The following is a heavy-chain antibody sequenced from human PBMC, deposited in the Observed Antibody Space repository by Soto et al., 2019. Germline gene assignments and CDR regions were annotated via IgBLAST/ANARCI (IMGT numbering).Heavy chain of an antibody. CDR1: GFTFSSYA. D-gene: IGHD2-15*01. J-gene: IGHJ4*02. CDR3: ANNEVVVVAATPGDY. Sequence: EVQLLESGGGLVQPGGSLRLSCAASGFTFSSYAMSWVRQAPGKGLEWVSAISGSGGSTYYADSVKGRFTISRDNSKNTLYLQMNSLRAEDTALYYCANNEVVVVAATPGDYWGQGTLVTVSS. V-gene: IGHV3-23*01. CDR2: ISGSGGST.